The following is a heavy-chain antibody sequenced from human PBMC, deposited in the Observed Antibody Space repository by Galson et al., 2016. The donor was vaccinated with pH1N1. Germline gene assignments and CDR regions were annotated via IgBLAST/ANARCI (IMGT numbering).Heavy chain of an antibody. CDR1: GYTFTGYY. V-gene: IGHV1-2*02. Sequence: TCKASGYTFTGYYIHWVRQAPGQGLVWMGCINPNSGGTNYAQNFQDRVTMTWDTSITTAYMELSRLRSGDTAMFYCARARDWYFDVWGRGTLVSVSS. J-gene: IGHJ2*01. CDR2: INPNSGGT. CDR3: ARARDWYFDV.